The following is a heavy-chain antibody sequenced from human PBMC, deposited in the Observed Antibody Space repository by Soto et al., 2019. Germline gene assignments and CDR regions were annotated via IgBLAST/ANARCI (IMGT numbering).Heavy chain of an antibody. CDR3: VRDREGYAGDSVWFDP. D-gene: IGHD2-2*01. V-gene: IGHV4-59*01. CDR2: IYFTGHP. Sequence: QVQLQETGPGLVKPSETLSLTCTVSGGTLSKYYWSWIRQAPGKGLEWIGYIYFTGHPNYNPSLKSRVSMSVDTHTNQVSLEINSVTAADTAIYYCVRDREGYAGDSVWFDPWGPGTLVIVSS. J-gene: IGHJ5*02. CDR1: GGTLSKYY.